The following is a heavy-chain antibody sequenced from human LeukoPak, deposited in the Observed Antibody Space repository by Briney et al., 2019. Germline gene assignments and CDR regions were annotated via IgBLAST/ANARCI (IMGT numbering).Heavy chain of an antibody. CDR1: PSTFTISG. J-gene: IGHJ5*02. Sequence: ASVKVSCKAAPSTFTISGEAWFRVAPGPGLEWMGWISAYNGNTNYAQKLQGRVTMTTDTSGSTAYMELRSLRSDVTTVSNCARDHVTPKGCVYPWGQGTLVTVSS. CDR3: ARDHVTPKGCVYP. CDR2: ISAYNGNT. D-gene: IGHD5/OR15-5a*01. V-gene: IGHV1-18*01.